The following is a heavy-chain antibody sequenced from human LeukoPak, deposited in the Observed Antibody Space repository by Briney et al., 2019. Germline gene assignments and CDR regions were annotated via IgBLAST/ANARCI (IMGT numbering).Heavy chain of an antibody. CDR1: GFTFSNFN. J-gene: IGHJ4*02. V-gene: IGHV3-33*05. D-gene: IGHD5-18*01. CDR3: ARAYGAHQTFHSYHYFDY. CDR2: ISYDGGNK. Sequence: PGGSLRLSCAASGFTFSNFNMHWVRQAPGKGLEWLAYISYDGGNKYYADSVKGRFAISRDNSKNTLYLEMNSLRVEDTAVYYCARAYGAHQTFHSYHYFDYWGQGTLVTVSS.